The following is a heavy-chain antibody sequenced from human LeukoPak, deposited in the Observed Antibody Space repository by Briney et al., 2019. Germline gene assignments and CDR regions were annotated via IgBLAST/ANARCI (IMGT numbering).Heavy chain of an antibody. V-gene: IGHV4-34*01. Sequence: PSETLSLTCAVYGGSFSGYYWSWIRQPPGKGLEWIGEINHSGSTNYNPSLKSRVTISVDTSKNHFSLNLTSVTAADTAVYYCARVANGDYFDFWGQGTLVTVSS. CDR3: ARVANGDYFDF. J-gene: IGHJ4*02. CDR1: GGSFSGYY. CDR2: INHSGST. D-gene: IGHD4-17*01.